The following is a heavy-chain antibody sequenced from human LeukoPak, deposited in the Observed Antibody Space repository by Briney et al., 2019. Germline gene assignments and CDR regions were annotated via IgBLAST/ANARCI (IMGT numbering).Heavy chain of an antibody. D-gene: IGHD3/OR15-3a*01. J-gene: IGHJ4*02. Sequence: GGSLRLSCVASGFPFSAYAMSWVRQAPGKGLEWVSGIRGSGETTYYAESVKGRFIIQRDNSKNTLYLQMNSLRAEDTALYYCAKDLSSGTGRGFDYWGQGTLVSVSS. CDR2: IRGSGETT. CDR1: GFPFSAYA. CDR3: AKDLSSGTGRGFDY. V-gene: IGHV3-23*01.